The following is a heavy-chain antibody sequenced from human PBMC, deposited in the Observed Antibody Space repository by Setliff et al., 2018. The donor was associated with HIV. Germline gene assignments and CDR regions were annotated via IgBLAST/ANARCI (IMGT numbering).Heavy chain of an antibody. V-gene: IGHV3-30*04. Sequence: GGSLRLSCEASGFSFSSYTMNWVRQAPGKGLEWVAVILYDGSNENYADSVKGRFTISRDNSKNTLYLQMSSLRVDDTAVYFCAKGAGPPTLAEPFDSWGQGTLVTVSS. CDR1: GFSFSSYT. CDR3: AKGAGPPTLAEPFDS. CDR2: ILYDGSNE. J-gene: IGHJ4*02. D-gene: IGHD2-15*01.